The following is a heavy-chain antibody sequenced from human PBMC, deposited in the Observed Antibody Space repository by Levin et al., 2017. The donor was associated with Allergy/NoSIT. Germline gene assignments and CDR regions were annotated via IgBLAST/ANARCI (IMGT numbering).Heavy chain of an antibody. J-gene: IGHJ4*02. D-gene: IGHD6-13*01. CDR1: GFTFSNYG. V-gene: IGHV3-30*18. CDR2: LSYDGGNK. Sequence: GESLKISCAASGFTFSNYGMHWVRQAPGKGLEWVAVLSYDGGNKYYADSVKGRFTISRDNSKNTLYLQMNSLRAEDTAVYYCAKDRDSSWDGGFDCWGQGTLVTVSS. CDR3: AKDRDSSWDGGFDC.